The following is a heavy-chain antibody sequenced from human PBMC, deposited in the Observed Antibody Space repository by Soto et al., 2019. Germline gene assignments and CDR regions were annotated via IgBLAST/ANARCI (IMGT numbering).Heavy chain of an antibody. D-gene: IGHD6-19*01. CDR2: ISYNENNK. CDR3: AKDLRSGWSLDS. V-gene: IGHV3-30*18. CDR1: GFTFSNYG. J-gene: IGHJ4*02. Sequence: QVQLVESGGGVVQPGRSLRLSCAASGFTFSNYGMHWVRQAPGKGLEWVAIISYNENNKDYADSVKGRFTISRDNSKNTVHLQMNSLRAEDTAVYYCAKDLRSGWSLDSWGQGTLVTVSS.